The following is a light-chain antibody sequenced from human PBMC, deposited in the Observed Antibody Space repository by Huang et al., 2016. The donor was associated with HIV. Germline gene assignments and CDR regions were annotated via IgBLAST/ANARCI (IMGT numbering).Light chain of an antibody. J-gene: IGKJ1*01. CDR2: AAS. CDR1: QDITND. V-gene: IGKV1-6*02. CDR3: LQDFTYPRT. Sequence: AIQLTQSPSSLSASVGDRVTITCRASQDITNDLGRYQQKPGKAPKLLISAASTLRSGVPSRFSGSGSGTDFTLTISSLQPEDFATYFCLQDFTYPRTFGQGTRVEI.